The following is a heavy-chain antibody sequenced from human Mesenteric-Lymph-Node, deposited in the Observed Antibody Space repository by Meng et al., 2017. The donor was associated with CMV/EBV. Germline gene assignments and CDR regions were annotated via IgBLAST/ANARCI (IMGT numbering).Heavy chain of an antibody. CDR2: ISSSSSYI. D-gene: IGHD6-13*01. CDR3: AKDHSDLKRGYSSSWYSLPDAFDI. CDR1: GFTFSSYS. Sequence: GGSLRLSCAASGFTFSSYSMNWVRQAPGKGLEWVSSISSSSSYIYYADSVKGRFTISRDNSKNTLYLQMNSLRAEDTAVYYCAKDHSDLKRGYSSSWYSLPDAFDIWGQGTMVTVSS. V-gene: IGHV3-21*01. J-gene: IGHJ3*02.